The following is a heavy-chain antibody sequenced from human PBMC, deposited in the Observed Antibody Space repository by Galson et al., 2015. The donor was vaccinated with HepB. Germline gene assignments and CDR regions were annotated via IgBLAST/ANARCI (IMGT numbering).Heavy chain of an antibody. Sequence: LRHASVASAFDDRDHYMSWVRQAPGKGLDWVSYFSSSGASTYYAASVKGRFTISRDNAKNSLFLQMNSPRPEDTAVYYCARGRTTVDWGQGTLVTVSS. CDR1: AFDDRDHY. CDR2: FSSSGAST. D-gene: IGHD1-14*01. CDR3: ARGRTTVD. J-gene: IGHJ4*02. V-gene: IGHV3-11*01.